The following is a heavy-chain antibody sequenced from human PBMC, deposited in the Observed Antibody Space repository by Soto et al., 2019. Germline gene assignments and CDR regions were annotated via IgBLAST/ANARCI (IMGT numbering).Heavy chain of an antibody. CDR1: GFTFSSYA. D-gene: IGHD3-3*01. J-gene: IGHJ3*02. CDR2: ISYDGTNK. CDR3: ARDLGTGVVIIRRPGDAFDI. V-gene: IGHV3-30-3*01. Sequence: QVHLVESGGGVVQPGRSLRLSCAASGFTFSSYAMHWVRQAPRKGLEWVAIISYDGTNKYYSDSVKGRFTISRDNSKSSLYLQLNSLRAEDTAVYYCARDLGTGVVIIRRPGDAFDIWGQGTMVTVSS.